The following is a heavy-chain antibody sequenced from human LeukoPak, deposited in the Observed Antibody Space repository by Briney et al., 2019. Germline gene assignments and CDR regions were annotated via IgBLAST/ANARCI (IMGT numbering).Heavy chain of an antibody. CDR3: ARGYMKSGFDY. Sequence: SQTLSLTCAISTDSASSDITAWNWIRQSPSRGLEWLGRTYCSSRWSNDYAVSVESRITINPNTTRNQFSLQLKSVNPEDTALYYCARGYMKSGFDYWGQGTLVTVSS. V-gene: IGHV6-1*01. CDR2: TYCSSRWSN. D-gene: IGHD1-1*01. J-gene: IGHJ4*02. CDR1: TDSASSDITA.